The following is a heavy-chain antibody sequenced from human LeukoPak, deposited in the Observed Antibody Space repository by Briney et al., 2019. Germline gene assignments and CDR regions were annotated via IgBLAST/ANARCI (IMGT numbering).Heavy chain of an antibody. CDR1: GFTFSSYW. Sequence: GGSLRLSCAASGFTFSSYWMTWVRQAPGKGLEWVAHVKPDGSEKYYVDSVKGRFTISRDNAKNSLYVQMNGLRAEDTAVYYCARAGYDILTTYDYWGQGTLVTVSS. J-gene: IGHJ4*02. V-gene: IGHV3-7*01. D-gene: IGHD3-9*01. CDR3: ARAGYDILTTYDY. CDR2: VKPDGSEK.